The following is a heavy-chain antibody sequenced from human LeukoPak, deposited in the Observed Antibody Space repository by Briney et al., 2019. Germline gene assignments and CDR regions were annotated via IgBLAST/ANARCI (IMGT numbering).Heavy chain of an antibody. V-gene: IGHV4-31*03. J-gene: IGHJ6*02. CDR2: IYYSGST. CDR1: GGSISSGGYY. D-gene: IGHD3-3*01. Sequence: PSETLSLTCTVSGGSISSGGYYWSWIRQHPGKGLEWIGYIYYSGSTYYNSSLKSRVTISVDTSKNQFSLKLSSVTAADTAVYYCVRVLSAHGGMDVWGQGTTVTVSS. CDR3: VRVLSAHGGMDV.